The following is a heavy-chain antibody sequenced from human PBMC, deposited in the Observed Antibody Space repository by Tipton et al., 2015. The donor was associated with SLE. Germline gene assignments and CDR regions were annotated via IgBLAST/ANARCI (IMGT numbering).Heavy chain of an antibody. Sequence: QVQLVQSGAEVKKLGASVRVSCEPSGYTFTGYYIYWVRQAPGQSLEWMGWLRYNTGGTTYAQKFQGRVTMTRDTSISTAYMELSRLRSDDTAVYYCATVIVGANYYYYMDVWGKGTTVTVSS. CDR1: GYTFTGYY. D-gene: IGHD1-26*01. CDR3: ATVIVGANYYYYMDV. CDR2: LRYNTGGT. J-gene: IGHJ6*03. V-gene: IGHV1-2*02.